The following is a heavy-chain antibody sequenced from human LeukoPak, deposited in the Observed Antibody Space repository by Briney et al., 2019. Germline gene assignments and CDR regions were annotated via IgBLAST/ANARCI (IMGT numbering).Heavy chain of an antibody. Sequence: TSETLSLTCTVSGGSISSSYWSWFRQPPGKGLDWIGYIYYIGSTYYNPSLKSRVTISVDTSKNQFSLKLSSVTAADTAVYYCASGIAVAGTSLNYYYYYMDVWGKGTTVTVSS. V-gene: IGHV4-59*06. CDR3: ASGIAVAGTSLNYYYYYMDV. J-gene: IGHJ6*03. D-gene: IGHD6-19*01. CDR2: IYYIGST. CDR1: GGSISSSY.